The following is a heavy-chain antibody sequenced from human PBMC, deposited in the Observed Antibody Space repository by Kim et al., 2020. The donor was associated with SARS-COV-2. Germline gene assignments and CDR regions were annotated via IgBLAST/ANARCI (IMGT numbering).Heavy chain of an antibody. Sequence: GGSLRLSCAASGFTFSSYGMHWVRQAPGKGLEWVAVIWYDGSNKYYADSVKGRFTISRDNSKNTLYLQMNSLRAEDTAVYYCARDTAIVVVTSALYGMDVWGQGTTVTVSS. V-gene: IGHV3-33*01. CDR2: IWYDGSNK. CDR3: ARDTAIVVVTSALYGMDV. J-gene: IGHJ6*02. D-gene: IGHD2-2*01. CDR1: GFTFSSYG.